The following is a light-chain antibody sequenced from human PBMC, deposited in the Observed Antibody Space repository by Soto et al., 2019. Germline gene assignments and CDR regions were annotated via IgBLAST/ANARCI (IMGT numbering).Light chain of an antibody. J-gene: IGKJ1*01. CDR1: QSISSW. CDR3: QQYNSYST. V-gene: IGKV1-5*01. Sequence: IQMTHSPSTLSASVGDRVTITCRASQSISSWLAWYQQKPGKAPKLLIYDASSLESGVPSRFSGSGSGTEFTLTISSLQPDDFATYYCQQYNSYSTFGQGTKVDI. CDR2: DAS.